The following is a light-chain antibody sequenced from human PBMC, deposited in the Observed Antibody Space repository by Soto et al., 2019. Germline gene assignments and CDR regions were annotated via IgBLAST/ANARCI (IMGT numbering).Light chain of an antibody. Sequence: EIVMTQSPATLSVSPGERATLSCRASQSVSSNLAWYQQKPGQAPRLLIYGASTRATGIPARFSGRGSGTEFTLTISRLQSEDFAGYYCQQYNNWLTFGQGTKVEIK. J-gene: IGKJ1*01. CDR3: QQYNNWLT. V-gene: IGKV3-15*01. CDR1: QSVSSN. CDR2: GAS.